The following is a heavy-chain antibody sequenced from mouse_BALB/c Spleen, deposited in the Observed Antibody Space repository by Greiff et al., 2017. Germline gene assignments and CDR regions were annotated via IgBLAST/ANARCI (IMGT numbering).Heavy chain of an antibody. CDR3: TRGEGFDD. V-gene: IGHV1-15*01. CDR2: IDPETGGT. Sequence: VQLQQSGAELVRPGASVTLSCKASGYTFSAYEMLWVKQTPVHGLEWIGAIDPETGGTAYNQKFKGKATLTADNSSSTAYMELRSLTSEDSAVYYCTRGEGFDDWGQGTLVTVSA. CDR1: GYTFSAYE. J-gene: IGHJ3*01.